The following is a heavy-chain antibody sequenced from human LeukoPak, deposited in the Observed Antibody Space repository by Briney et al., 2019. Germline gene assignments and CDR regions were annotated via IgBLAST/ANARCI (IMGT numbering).Heavy chain of an antibody. CDR3: ARDSCSSTSCLRRNWFDP. V-gene: IGHV1-69*05. J-gene: IGHJ5*02. D-gene: IGHD2-2*01. Sequence: ASVTVSCKASGGTFSSYAISWVRQAPGQGLEWMGGIIPIFGTANYAQKFQGRVTITTDESTSTAYMELSSLRSEDTAVYYCARDSCSSTSCLRRNWFDPWGQGTLVTVSS. CDR2: IIPIFGTA. CDR1: GGTFSSYA.